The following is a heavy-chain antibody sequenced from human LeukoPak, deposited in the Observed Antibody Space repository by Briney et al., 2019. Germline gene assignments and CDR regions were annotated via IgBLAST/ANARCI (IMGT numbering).Heavy chain of an antibody. CDR3: ARGAGPEAFYFDT. CDR1: GFTFKTYS. CDR2: ISTTNNYI. J-gene: IGHJ4*02. V-gene: IGHV3-21*01. D-gene: IGHD3-10*01. Sequence: GGSLRLSCAASGFTFKTYSMTWVRQAPGKGLEWVSSISTTNNYIYYADSVKGRFIISRDNAENSLYLQMNSLRAEDTAVYYCARGAGPEAFYFDTWGQGTLVTVSS.